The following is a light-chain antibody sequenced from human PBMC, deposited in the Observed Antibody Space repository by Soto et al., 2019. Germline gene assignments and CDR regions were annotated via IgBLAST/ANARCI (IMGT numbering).Light chain of an antibody. CDR2: GSA. CDR1: QTVTSDY. V-gene: IGKV3-20*01. Sequence: IALTQSAGTESLSYGDSATLSCRDSQTVTSDYLAWYQQRRGQAPRLLIYGSASRAAGIPDRFSASGSGTEFTLTISRLEPEDYAVYYCQQCCSSPWTFGQGTKVDIK. J-gene: IGKJ1*01. CDR3: QQCCSSPWT.